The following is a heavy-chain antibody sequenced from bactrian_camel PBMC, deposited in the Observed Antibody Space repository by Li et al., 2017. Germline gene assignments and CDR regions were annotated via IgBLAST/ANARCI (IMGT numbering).Heavy chain of an antibody. J-gene: IGHJ4*01. Sequence: VQLVESGGGSVQPGGSLRLSCALTGTTYNTYCMKWWRQAPGKEREGVASLDSDGVTKYADSVKGRFTISLDNAKATLYLQMNSLKPEDTAMYYCAADPGRCVHNFYDANRHAYKGQGTQVTVSP. CDR1: GTTYNTYC. CDR2: LDSDGVT. D-gene: IGHD1*01. V-gene: IGHV3S26*01.